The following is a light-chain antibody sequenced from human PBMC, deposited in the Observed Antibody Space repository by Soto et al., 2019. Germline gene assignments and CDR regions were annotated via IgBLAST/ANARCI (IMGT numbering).Light chain of an antibody. V-gene: IGLV2-14*01. CDR2: EVS. Sequence: QSALTQPASVSGSPGQSIIISCTGTSSDIGGYSYVSWYQQHPGNAPKLMIYEVSNRPSGVSNRFSGSKSGNTASLTISGLQAEDEADYYCSSYTSNTTVLFGGGTQLTVL. CDR1: SSDIGGYSY. CDR3: SSYTSNTTVL. J-gene: IGLJ2*01.